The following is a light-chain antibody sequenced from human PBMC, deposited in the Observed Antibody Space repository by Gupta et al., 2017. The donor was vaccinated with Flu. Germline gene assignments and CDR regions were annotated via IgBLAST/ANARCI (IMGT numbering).Light chain of an antibody. CDR3: QQHFSTPVT. J-gene: IGKJ4*01. V-gene: IGKV1-16*01. CDR1: QGIVKS. Sequence: DIQMPQSPSSLSASVGDRVTITCRASQGIVKSFAGFQQKTARAPKTLIYAAAILHAGVPSRCSGSGSGTKDSLTISSLQAEDFAAEYYQQHFSTPVTFGGGTKVEIK. CDR2: AAA.